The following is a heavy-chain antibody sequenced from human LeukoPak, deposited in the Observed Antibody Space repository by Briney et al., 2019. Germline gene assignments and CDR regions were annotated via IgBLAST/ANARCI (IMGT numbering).Heavy chain of an antibody. CDR3: ARFGGDGDYSLDV. J-gene: IGHJ6*03. V-gene: IGHV3-48*03. CDR2: ISSSGSTI. Sequence: GGSLRLSCAASGFTFSSYEMNWVRQAPGKGLEWVSYISSSGSTIYYADSVKGRFTISRDNAKNSLYLQMNSLRAEDTAVYYCARFGGDGDYSLDVRGKGTTVTVSS. CDR1: GFTFSSYE. D-gene: IGHD3-16*01.